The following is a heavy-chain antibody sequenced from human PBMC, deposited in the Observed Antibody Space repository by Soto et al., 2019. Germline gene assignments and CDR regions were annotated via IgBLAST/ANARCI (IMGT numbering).Heavy chain of an antibody. D-gene: IGHD6-6*01. CDR2: ISSSSYI. V-gene: IGHV3-21*01. CDR1: GFTFSSYS. CDR3: ARDPGIAARHEQNWFDP. J-gene: IGHJ5*02. Sequence: GGSLRLSCAASGFTFSSYSMNWVRQAPGKGLEWVSSISSSSYIYYADSVKGRFTISRDNAKNSLYLQMNSLRAEDTAVYYCARDPGIAARHEQNWFDPWGQGTLVTVSS.